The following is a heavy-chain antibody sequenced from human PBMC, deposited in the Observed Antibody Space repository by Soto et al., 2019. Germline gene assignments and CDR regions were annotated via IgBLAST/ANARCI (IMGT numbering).Heavy chain of an antibody. D-gene: IGHD6-19*01. CDR1: GGSISSSSYY. Sequence: SETLSLTCTVSGGSISSSSYYWGWIRQPPGKGLEWIGRIYYSGSTYYNPSLKSRVTISVDTSRNQFSLKLSSVTAADTAVYYCARRTPGSSGCCAFDIWGQGTMVTVSS. V-gene: IGHV4-39*01. CDR2: IYYSGST. J-gene: IGHJ3*02. CDR3: ARRTPGSSGCCAFDI.